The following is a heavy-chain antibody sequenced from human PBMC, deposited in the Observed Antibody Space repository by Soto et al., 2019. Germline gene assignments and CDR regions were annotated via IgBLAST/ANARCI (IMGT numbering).Heavy chain of an antibody. V-gene: IGHV3-48*01. D-gene: IGHD3-22*01. J-gene: IGHJ6*02. CDR3: AKVGHYDSSGYYYVPSYYYYYGMDV. Sequence: GGSLRLSCAASGFTFISYSMNWVLQAPGKGLEWVSYISSSSSTIYYADSVKGRFTISRDNAKNSLYLQMNSLRAEDTAVYYCAKVGHYDSSGYYYVPSYYYYYGMDVWGQGTTVTVSS. CDR1: GFTFISYS. CDR2: ISSSSSTI.